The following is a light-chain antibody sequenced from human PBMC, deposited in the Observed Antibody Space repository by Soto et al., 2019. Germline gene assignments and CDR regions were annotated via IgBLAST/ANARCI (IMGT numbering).Light chain of an antibody. CDR2: DAS. Sequence: EIVLTQSPATLSLSPGDRATLSCRAGQSISAYLAWYQQRPGQAPRLLIFDASNRATGVPDRFSGGGSGTDFTLIISSLEPEDFAVYYCQQRVNWPPTFGGGTKVEI. CDR3: QQRVNWPPT. V-gene: IGKV3-11*01. J-gene: IGKJ4*01. CDR1: QSISAY.